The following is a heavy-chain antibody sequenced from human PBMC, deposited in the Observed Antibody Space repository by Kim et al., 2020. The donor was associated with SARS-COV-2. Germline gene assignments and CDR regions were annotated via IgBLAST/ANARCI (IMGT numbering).Heavy chain of an antibody. Sequence: GGSLRLSCAASGFTFSNYGMGWVRQAPGKGLEWVSAISSGGSTHYADSVQGRFTISRDNSKNILYLQMNSLRAEDTALYYCVKRYTTGGGHFDYWGQGTL. CDR3: VKRYTTGGGHFDY. CDR1: GFTFSNYG. D-gene: IGHD6-19*01. J-gene: IGHJ4*02. V-gene: IGHV3-23*01. CDR2: ISSGGST.